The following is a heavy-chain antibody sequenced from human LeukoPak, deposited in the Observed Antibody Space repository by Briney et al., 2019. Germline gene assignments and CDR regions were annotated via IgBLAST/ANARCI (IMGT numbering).Heavy chain of an antibody. D-gene: IGHD3-3*01. V-gene: IGHV1-8*03. CDR1: GYTFTSYD. Sequence: ASVKVSCKASGYTFTSYDINWVRQATGQGLEWMGWMNPNSGNTGYAQKFQGRVTITRNTSISTAYMELSSLRSEDTAVYYCARGRSITIFGVVPHYYYYMDVWGKGTTVTVSS. J-gene: IGHJ6*03. CDR3: ARGRSITIFGVVPHYYYYMDV. CDR2: MNPNSGNT.